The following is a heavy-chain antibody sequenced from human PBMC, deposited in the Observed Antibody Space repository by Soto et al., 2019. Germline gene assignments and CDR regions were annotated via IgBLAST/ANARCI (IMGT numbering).Heavy chain of an antibody. CDR1: GFSLSSSIYY. J-gene: IGHJ4*02. D-gene: IGHD1-7*01. CDR2: IYYSGST. V-gene: IGHV4-39*01. Sequence: PSETLSLTCTFSGFSLSSSIYYLGWIRQPPGKGLEWIGSIYYSGSTYYNPSLKSRVTISVDTSKNQFSLKLSSVTAADTAVYYCATTGLELGRSFDYWGQGTLVTVSS. CDR3: ATTGLELGRSFDY.